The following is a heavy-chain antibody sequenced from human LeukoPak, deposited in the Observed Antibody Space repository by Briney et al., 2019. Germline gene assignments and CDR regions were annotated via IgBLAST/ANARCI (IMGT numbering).Heavy chain of an antibody. CDR2: LSSTGGTR. CDR1: GFTFSTYD. D-gene: IGHD3-3*01. CDR3: ARAARPKLRFLDFDY. V-gene: IGHV3-48*01. J-gene: IGHJ4*02. Sequence: ARRSLRPSCVASGFTFSTYDMNWGRQAPGKGLGWVSYLSSTGGTRYYAKSVQGRFTISRDDGKNSLYLQISSLRAEDTAVYYCARAARPKLRFLDFDYWGQGTLLTVSS.